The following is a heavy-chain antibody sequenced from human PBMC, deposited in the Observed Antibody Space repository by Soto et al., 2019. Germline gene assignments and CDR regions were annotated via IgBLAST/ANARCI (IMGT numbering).Heavy chain of an antibody. V-gene: IGHV6-1*01. D-gene: IGHD2-15*01. CDR3: ARVHCSAGTCLDGLDF. J-gene: IGHJ6*02. CDR1: GDSVSSNGAG. CDR2: IYYRSKWFH. Sequence: SQTLSLTCVICGDSVSSNGAGRNWIRQSPSRGLQWLGRIYYRSKWFHDYAASVESRMTINPDTSRNQFSLQLNHVTPQDTAVYYCARVHCSAGTCLDGLDFWGQGTTVTV.